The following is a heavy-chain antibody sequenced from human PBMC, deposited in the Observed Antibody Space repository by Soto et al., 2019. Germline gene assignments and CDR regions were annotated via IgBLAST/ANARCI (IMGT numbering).Heavy chain of an antibody. V-gene: IGHV4-59*08. CDR1: GASISSYH. J-gene: IGHJ4*02. D-gene: IGHD3-9*01. CDR2: IFYFGST. Sequence: SETLSLTCTVSGASISSYHWSWIRQTPGKGLEWIGYIFYFGSTNYNPSLKSRVTLSIDTSKNQLSLKLSSVTAADTAVYYCARHSPDFDWLSQFDYWGQGTLVTVS. CDR3: ARHSPDFDWLSQFDY.